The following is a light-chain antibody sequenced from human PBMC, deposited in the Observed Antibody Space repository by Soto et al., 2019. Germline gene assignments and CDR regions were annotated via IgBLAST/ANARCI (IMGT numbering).Light chain of an antibody. Sequence: EIVMTQSPATLSVSPGERATLSCRASQSVSSNLAWYQQKPGQAPRLLFYGASTRATGIPARFSGSGSGTDFTLTISRLEPEDFAVYYRQQYGSSPTLTFGGGTKVDIK. CDR3: QQYGSSPTLT. J-gene: IGKJ4*01. CDR1: QSVSSN. CDR2: GAS. V-gene: IGKV3-15*01.